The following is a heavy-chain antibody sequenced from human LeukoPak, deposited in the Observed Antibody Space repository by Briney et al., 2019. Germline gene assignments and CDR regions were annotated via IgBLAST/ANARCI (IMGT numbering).Heavy chain of an antibody. CDR1: GYTFTNYD. CDR3: ARDLELCSSTSCYTPYFDY. CDR2: MNPNSGDT. V-gene: IGHV1-8*01. Sequence: ASVKVSCKASGYTFTNYDLTWVRQATGQGLEWMGWMNPNSGDTGYAQKFQGRLTMTRDTSISTAYMELSRLRSDDTAVYYCARDLELCSSTSCYTPYFDYWGQGTLVTVSS. D-gene: IGHD2-2*02. J-gene: IGHJ4*02.